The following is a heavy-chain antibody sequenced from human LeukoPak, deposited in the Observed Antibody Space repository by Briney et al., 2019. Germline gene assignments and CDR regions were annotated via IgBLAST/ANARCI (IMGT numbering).Heavy chain of an antibody. CDR1: GFTFDDYG. V-gene: IGHV3-9*01. CDR2: ISWNSGNI. D-gene: IGHD6-19*01. Sequence: GGSLRLSCAASGFTFDDYGMHWVRQPPGKGLEWVSGISWNSGNIGYADSVKGRFTISRDNAKNSLYLQMNSLRDEDKALYYCATVDGYKSGWYDYWGQGTPVTVSS. CDR3: ATVDGYKSGWYDY. J-gene: IGHJ4*02.